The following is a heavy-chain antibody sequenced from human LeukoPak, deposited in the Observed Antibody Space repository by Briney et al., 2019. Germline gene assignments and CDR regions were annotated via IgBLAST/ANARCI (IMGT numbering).Heavy chain of an antibody. J-gene: IGHJ3*02. CDR1: GFTFSTYD. CDR3: AKGESFAFAT. Sequence: GGSPRLSCAASGFTFSTYDMQWVRQAPGKGLEWVSGIDRSASTYYTDSVKGRFTISRDNSKNTLYLQMNSLRAEDTAVYYCAKGESFAFATWGQGTMVTVSS. D-gene: IGHD2-21*01. CDR2: IDRSAST. V-gene: IGHV3-23*05.